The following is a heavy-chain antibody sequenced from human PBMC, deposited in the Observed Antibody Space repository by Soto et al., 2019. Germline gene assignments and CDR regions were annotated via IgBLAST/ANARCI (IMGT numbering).Heavy chain of an antibody. J-gene: IGHJ4*02. D-gene: IGHD1-26*01. CDR2: IIPILGIA. CDR3: ARDHPWYVGALDY. CDR1: GGTFSCYT. Sequence: QVQLVQSGAEVKKPGSSVKVSCKASGGTFSCYTISWVRQAPGQGLEWMGRIIPILGIANYAQKFQGRVTITAEKTASRAYMGLSSMRTEDTAVYYCARDHPWYVGALDYWGQGALVTVST. V-gene: IGHV1-69*02.